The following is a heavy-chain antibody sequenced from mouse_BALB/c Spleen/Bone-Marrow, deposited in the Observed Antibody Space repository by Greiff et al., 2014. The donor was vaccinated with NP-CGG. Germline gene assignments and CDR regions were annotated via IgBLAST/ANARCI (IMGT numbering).Heavy chain of an antibody. J-gene: IGHJ3*01. V-gene: IGHV3-1*02. CDR2: IHCSGST. Sequence: VQLKESGPDLVKPSQSLSLTCTVPGYSITSDYSWHWIRQFPGNKLGWMGYIHCSGSTNYNPSLKSRISITRDTSKNQFFLQLNSVTTEDTATYYCARREGNHAAWFAYWGQGTLVTASA. CDR3: ARREGNHAAWFAY. CDR1: GYSITSDYS. D-gene: IGHD2-1*01.